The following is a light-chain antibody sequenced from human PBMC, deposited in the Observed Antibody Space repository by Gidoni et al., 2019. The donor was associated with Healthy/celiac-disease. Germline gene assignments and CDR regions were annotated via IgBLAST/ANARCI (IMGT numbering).Light chain of an antibody. V-gene: IGKV1-27*01. Sequence: DIPMTQSPSSLSASVGDRVTITCRASQGISNFLAWYQQKPGKAPNLLIFAASTLHSGVPSRFSGSGSGTDFTLTISSLQPEDAATYYCQKYNSALLTFGGGTKVDIK. J-gene: IGKJ4*01. CDR2: AAS. CDR3: QKYNSALLT. CDR1: QGISNF.